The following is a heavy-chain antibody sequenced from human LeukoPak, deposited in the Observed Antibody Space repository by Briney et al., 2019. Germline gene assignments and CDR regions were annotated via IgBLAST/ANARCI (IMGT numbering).Heavy chain of an antibody. Sequence: GRSLRLSCIASGFTFDDYAMHWVRQAPGKGLEWVSGISWNSGSIGYADSVKGRFTISRDNSKNTLYLQMNSLRAEDTAVYYCAKDLSRSSRSYLFDYWGQGTLVTVSS. CDR2: ISWNSGSI. CDR3: AKDLSRSSRSYLFDY. CDR1: GFTFDDYA. J-gene: IGHJ4*02. V-gene: IGHV3-9*01. D-gene: IGHD1-26*01.